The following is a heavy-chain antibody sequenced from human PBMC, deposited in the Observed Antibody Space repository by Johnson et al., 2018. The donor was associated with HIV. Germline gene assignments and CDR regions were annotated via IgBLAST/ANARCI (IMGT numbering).Heavy chain of an antibody. CDR1: GFTFSIYW. J-gene: IGHJ3*02. CDR3: AREALDAFDI. V-gene: IGHV3-7*01. CDR2: IKQDGSEK. Sequence: VQLVESGGGLVQPGGSLRLSCAASGFTFSIYWMTWVRQAPRKGLEWVANIKQDGSEKYYVDSVKGRFTISRDNAKNSLYLQMNSLRAEDTAVYYRAREALDAFDIWGQGTMVTVSS.